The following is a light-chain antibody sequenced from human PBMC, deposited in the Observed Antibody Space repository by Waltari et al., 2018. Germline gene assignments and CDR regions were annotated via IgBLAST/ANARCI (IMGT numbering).Light chain of an antibody. J-gene: IGLJ1*01. CDR3: QVWVSRTDHYV. V-gene: IGLV3-21*03. Sequence: SYVLTQPPSVSVAPGKTARIACGLNDIGGRTVNWYQQKPGQAPVLVVHGDTDRPSGIPERFFGSTSGNSATLTISRVEAGDEADYYCQVWVSRTDHYVFGTGTKVTVL. CDR1: DIGGRT. CDR2: GDT.